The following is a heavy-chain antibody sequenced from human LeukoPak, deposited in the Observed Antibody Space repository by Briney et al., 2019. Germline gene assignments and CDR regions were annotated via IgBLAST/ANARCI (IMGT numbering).Heavy chain of an antibody. CDR1: GGSISSYY. Sequence: PSETLSLTCTVSGGSISSYYWSWIRQPPGKGLEWIGYIYSSGSTNYNPSLKSRVTISVDTAKNQLSLKLSSVTAADTAVYYCARGRTYDFWSGYLFDYWGQGALVTVSS. J-gene: IGHJ4*02. CDR2: IYSSGST. V-gene: IGHV4-59*01. D-gene: IGHD3-3*01. CDR3: ARGRTYDFWSGYLFDY.